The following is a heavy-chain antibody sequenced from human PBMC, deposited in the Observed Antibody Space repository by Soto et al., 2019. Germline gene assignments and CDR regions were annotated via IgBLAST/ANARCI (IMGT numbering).Heavy chain of an antibody. CDR2: INPNSGGT. D-gene: IGHD1-26*01. CDR1: GYTFTGYY. Sequence: ASVKVSCKASGYTFTGYYMHWVRQAPGQGLEWMGWINPNSGGTNYAQKFQGWVTMTRDTSLSTAYMELSRLRSDDTAVYYCARPGIVGAPDAVDIWGQGTMVTVSS. V-gene: IGHV1-2*04. CDR3: ARPGIVGAPDAVDI. J-gene: IGHJ3*02.